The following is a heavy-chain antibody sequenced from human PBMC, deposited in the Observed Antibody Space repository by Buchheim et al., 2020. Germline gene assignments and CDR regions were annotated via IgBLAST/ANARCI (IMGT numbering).Heavy chain of an antibody. CDR3: ARGPRSSSWSDY. CDR2: INHSGST. D-gene: IGHD6-13*01. CDR1: GGSFSGYY. Sequence: QVQLQQWGAGLLKPSETLSLTCAVYGGSFSGYYWSWIRQPPGKGLEWIGEINHSGSTNYNPSLQTRVTISVDTYKHQISLTLSSVTAADTAVYYCARGPRSSSWSDYWGQGTL. J-gene: IGHJ4*02. V-gene: IGHV4-34*01.